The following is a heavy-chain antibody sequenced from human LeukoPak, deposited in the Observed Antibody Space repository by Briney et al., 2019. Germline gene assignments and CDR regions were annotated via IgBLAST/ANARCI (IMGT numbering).Heavy chain of an antibody. CDR2: ISWNSGSI. V-gene: IGHV3-9*01. CDR1: GFTFDDYA. J-gene: IGHJ4*02. Sequence: PGRSLRLSCAASGFTFDDYAMHWVRQAPGKGLEWVSGISWNSGSIGYADSVKGRFTISRDNAKNSLYLQMNSLRAEDTALYYCAKDHLRIVGANRFDYWGQGTLVTVSS. CDR3: AKDHLRIVGANRFDY. D-gene: IGHD1-26*01.